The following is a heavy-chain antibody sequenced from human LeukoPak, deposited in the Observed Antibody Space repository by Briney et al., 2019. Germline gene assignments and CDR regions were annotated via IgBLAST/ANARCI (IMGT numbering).Heavy chain of an antibody. CDR1: GYTFTDYY. Sequence: ASVKVSCKASGYTFTDYYMHWVRQAPGQGLEWMGWINPNSGGTNYAQKFQGRVTMTRDTSISTAYMELSRLRSDDTAVYYCARDREGYYYDSSGYYGYWGQGTLVTVSS. CDR2: INPNSGGT. CDR3: ARDREGYYYDSSGYYGY. D-gene: IGHD3-22*01. V-gene: IGHV1-2*02. J-gene: IGHJ4*02.